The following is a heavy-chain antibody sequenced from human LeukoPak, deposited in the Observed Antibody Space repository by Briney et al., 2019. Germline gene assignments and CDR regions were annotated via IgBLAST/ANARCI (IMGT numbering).Heavy chain of an antibody. CDR2: IIPILGIA. J-gene: IGHJ4*02. Sequence: SVKVSCKASGGTFSSYAISWVRQAPGQGLEWMGRIIPILGIANYAQKFQGRVTITADKSTSTAYMELSSLRSEDTAVYYCARAPYYYDISGYYSGYYFDYWGQGTLVTVSS. V-gene: IGHV1-69*04. D-gene: IGHD3-22*01. CDR1: GGTFSSYA. CDR3: ARAPYYYDISGYYSGYYFDY.